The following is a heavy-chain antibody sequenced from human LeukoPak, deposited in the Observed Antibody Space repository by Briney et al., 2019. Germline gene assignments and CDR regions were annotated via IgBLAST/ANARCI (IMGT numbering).Heavy chain of an antibody. D-gene: IGHD1-1*01. Sequence: GGSLRLSCAASGFTFSSYWMHWVRQAPGKGLVWVSRINSDGSVTSYADSVKGRFAISRDNAKNTLYLQMNSLRGEDTALYYCARGKYRTTYYYGMVGWGQGTTVTVSS. V-gene: IGHV3-74*01. J-gene: IGHJ6*02. CDR3: ARGKYRTTYYYGMVG. CDR1: GFTFSSYW. CDR2: INSDGSVT.